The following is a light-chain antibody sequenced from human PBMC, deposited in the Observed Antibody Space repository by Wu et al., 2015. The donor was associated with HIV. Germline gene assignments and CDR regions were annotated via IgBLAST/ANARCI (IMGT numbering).Light chain of an antibody. CDR2: GAS. CDR1: QSVSSSY. V-gene: IGKV3-20*01. J-gene: IGKJ1*01. Sequence: EIVLTQSPGTLSLSPGERATLSCRASQSVSSSYLAWYQQKPGQAPRLLIYGASSRATGIPDRFSGSGSGTEFTLTISSLQPDDFATYYCQQYNRYSWTFGQGTEGG. CDR3: QQYNRYSWT.